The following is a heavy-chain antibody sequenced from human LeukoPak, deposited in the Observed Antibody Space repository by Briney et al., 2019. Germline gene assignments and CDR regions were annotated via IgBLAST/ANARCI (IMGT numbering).Heavy chain of an antibody. Sequence: PSETLSLTCAVYGGSFSGYYWSWIRQPPGKGLEWIGEINHSGSTNYNPSLKSRVTISVDTSKNQFSLKLGSVTAADTAVYYCARVSWFPGTSYYYMDVWGKGTTVTVSS. CDR1: GGSFSGYY. CDR3: ARVSWFPGTSYYYMDV. J-gene: IGHJ6*03. V-gene: IGHV4-34*01. D-gene: IGHD1-1*01. CDR2: INHSGST.